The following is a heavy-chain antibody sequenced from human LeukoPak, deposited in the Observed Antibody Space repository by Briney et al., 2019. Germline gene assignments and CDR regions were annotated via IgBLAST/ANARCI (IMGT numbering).Heavy chain of an antibody. V-gene: IGHV3-30*18. D-gene: IGHD5-18*01. Sequence: GGSLRLSCAASGFTFSSDGMHWVRQAPGKGLEWVAVISYDGSNKYYADSVKGRFTISRDNSKNTLYLQMNSLRAEDTAVYYCAKVEDTGPFDPWGQGTLVTVSS. CDR2: ISYDGSNK. CDR3: AKVEDTGPFDP. J-gene: IGHJ5*02. CDR1: GFTFSSDG.